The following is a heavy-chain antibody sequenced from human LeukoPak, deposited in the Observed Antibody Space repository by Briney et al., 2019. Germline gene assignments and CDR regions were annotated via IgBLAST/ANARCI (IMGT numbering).Heavy chain of an antibody. CDR3: ARDQSGELLLGY. CDR1: GYTFTSYG. D-gene: IGHD3-10*01. V-gene: IGHV1-18*01. J-gene: IGHJ4*02. Sequence: ASVKVSCKASGYTFTSYGISWVRQAPGQGLEWMGWISAYNGNTNYAQKLQGRVTMTTDTSTSTAYMELRSLRSDDTAVYDCARDQSGELLLGYWGQGTLVTVSS. CDR2: ISAYNGNT.